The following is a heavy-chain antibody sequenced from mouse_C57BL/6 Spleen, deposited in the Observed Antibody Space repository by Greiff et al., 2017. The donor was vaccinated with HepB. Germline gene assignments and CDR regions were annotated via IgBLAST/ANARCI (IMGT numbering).Heavy chain of an antibody. V-gene: IGHV1-81*01. CDR1: GYTFTSYG. J-gene: IGHJ2*01. CDR2: IYPRSGNT. CDR3: AGYDGYSGY. D-gene: IGHD2-3*01. Sequence: LVESGAELARPGASVKLSCKASGYTFTSYGISWVKQRTGQGLEWIGEIYPRSGNTYYNEKFKGKATLTADKSSSTAYMELRSLTSEDSAVYFCAGYDGYSGYWGQGTTLTVSS.